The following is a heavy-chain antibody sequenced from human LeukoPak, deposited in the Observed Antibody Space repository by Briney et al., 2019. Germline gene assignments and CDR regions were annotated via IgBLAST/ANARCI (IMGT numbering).Heavy chain of an antibody. D-gene: IGHD3-3*01. CDR3: ARHPRSDLEWLLPGAPCYYMDV. Sequence: SETLSLTCTVSGGSISSSSYYWGWIRQPPGKGLEWIGSIYYSGSTYYNPSLKSRVIISVDTSKNQFSLKLSSVTAADTAVYYCARHPRSDLEWLLPGAPCYYMDVWGKGTTVTVSS. J-gene: IGHJ6*03. CDR1: GGSISSSSYY. CDR2: IYYSGST. V-gene: IGHV4-39*01.